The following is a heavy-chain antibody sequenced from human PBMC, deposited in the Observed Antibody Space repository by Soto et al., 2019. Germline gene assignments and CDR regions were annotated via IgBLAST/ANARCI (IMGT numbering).Heavy chain of an antibody. CDR3: ARAAYNYGPFDF. V-gene: IGHV4-30-2*01. D-gene: IGHD5-18*01. CDR2: ISQSGAT. J-gene: IGHJ4*02. Sequence: SETLSLTCAVSGGSITSGAYSWSWIRQPPGKVLEWLGYISQSGATYYNPSLERRVTISMDTSKNAFSLNLSSVTADDTAVYYWARAAYNYGPFDFWGQGTLVTVSS. CDR1: GGSITSGAYS.